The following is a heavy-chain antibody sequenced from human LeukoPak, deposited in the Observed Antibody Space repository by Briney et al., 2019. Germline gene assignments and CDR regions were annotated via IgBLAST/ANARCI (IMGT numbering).Heavy chain of an antibody. CDR3: AGGVSY. Sequence: PGGSLRLSCTASGFSFSTFWMNWVRQAPGKGLEWVANIKHDGSVKYYVDSVKGRFTLSRDNAMQSLDLQMNSLRAEDTAVYYCAGGVSYWGRGTLVTVSS. CDR1: GFSFSTFW. J-gene: IGHJ4*02. V-gene: IGHV3-7*04. CDR2: IKHDGSVK.